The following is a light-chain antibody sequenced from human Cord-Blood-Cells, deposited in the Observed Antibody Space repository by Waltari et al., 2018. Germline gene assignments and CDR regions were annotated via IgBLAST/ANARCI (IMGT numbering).Light chain of an antibody. CDR3: SSYTSSSTVV. V-gene: IGLV2-14*01. CDR2: DVS. Sequence: HSALTQPASVSGSPGHSITIHCTGTSSDVGGYYDVSWYQQHPGKAPKLMIYDVSNRPSGVSNRFSGSKSGNTASLTISGLQAEDEADYYCSSYTSSSTVVFGGGTKLTVL. J-gene: IGLJ2*01. CDR1: SSDVGGYYD.